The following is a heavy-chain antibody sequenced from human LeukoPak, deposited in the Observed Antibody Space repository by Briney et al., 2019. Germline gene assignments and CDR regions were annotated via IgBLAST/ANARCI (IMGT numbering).Heavy chain of an antibody. CDR2: INHSGST. D-gene: IGHD4-17*01. CDR1: GGSFSGYY. V-gene: IGHV4-34*01. CDR3: ARDRAYGAYTDYFDY. J-gene: IGHJ4*02. Sequence: SETLSLTCAVYGGSFSGYYWSWIRPPPRKGLEWIGEINHSGSTNYNPSLKSRVTISVDTSKNQFSLKLSSVTAADMAVYYCARDRAYGAYTDYFDYWGQGTLVTVSS.